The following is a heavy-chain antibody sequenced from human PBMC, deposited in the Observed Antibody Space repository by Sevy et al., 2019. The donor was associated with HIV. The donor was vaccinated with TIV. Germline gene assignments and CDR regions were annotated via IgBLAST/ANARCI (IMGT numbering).Heavy chain of an antibody. CDR2: IYYLGST. D-gene: IGHD1-26*01. Sequence: SETLSLTCTVSGGSISSYYWSWIRQPPGKGLEWIGYIYYLGSTNYNPSLKSRVTISVDTSKNQFSLKLNSVTAADTAVYYCARDQVHSGSRSGAFDIWGQRTMVTVSS. CDR1: GGSISSYY. J-gene: IGHJ3*02. V-gene: IGHV4-59*01. CDR3: ARDQVHSGSRSGAFDI.